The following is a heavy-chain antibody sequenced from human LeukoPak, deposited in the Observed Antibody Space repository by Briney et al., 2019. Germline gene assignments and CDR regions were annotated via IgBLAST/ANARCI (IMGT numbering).Heavy chain of an antibody. CDR2: ISTYNGNT. D-gene: IGHD3-10*01. CDR1: GYTFTSFG. Sequence: GASVKVSCKASGYTFTSFGISWVRQAPGQGLEWMGWISTYNGNTNYAQKLQGRVTMTTDTSTSTAYMELRSLRSDDTAVYYCVGGSGSYYTNWGQGTLVTVSS. V-gene: IGHV1-18*01. CDR3: VGGSGSYYTN. J-gene: IGHJ4*02.